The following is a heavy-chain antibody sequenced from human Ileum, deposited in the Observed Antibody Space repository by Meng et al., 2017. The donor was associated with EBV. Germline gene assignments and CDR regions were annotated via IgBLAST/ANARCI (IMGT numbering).Heavy chain of an antibody. CDR1: GDSFNSPDYY. CDR3: ARSPYSGSALPFFDY. J-gene: IGHJ4*02. CDR2: IYYSGST. V-gene: IGHV4-30-4*01. Sequence: QVQPQESGPVLVKPSQPLSLTATVSGDSFNSPDYYWSWIRQPPEKGLEWIGYIYYSGSTYYNPSLKSRVSISGDTSNKQFSLKLTSVTAADTAVYYCARSPYSGSALPFFDYWGQGSLVTVSS. D-gene: IGHD1-26*01.